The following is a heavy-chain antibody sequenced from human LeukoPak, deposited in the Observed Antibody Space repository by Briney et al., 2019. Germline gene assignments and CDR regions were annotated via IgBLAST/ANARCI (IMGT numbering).Heavy chain of an antibody. J-gene: IGHJ6*03. CDR2: INPNSGGT. CDR1: GYTFTGYY. D-gene: IGHD5-12*01. CDR3: ARIVATNFWVGWGYYYYYYMDV. Sequence: ASVKVSCKASGYTFTGYYMHWVRQAPGQGLEWMGWINPNSGGTNYAQKFQGRVTMTRDTSISTAYMELSSLRSEDTAVYYCARIVATNFWVGWGYYYYYYMDVWGKGTTVTVSS. V-gene: IGHV1-2*02.